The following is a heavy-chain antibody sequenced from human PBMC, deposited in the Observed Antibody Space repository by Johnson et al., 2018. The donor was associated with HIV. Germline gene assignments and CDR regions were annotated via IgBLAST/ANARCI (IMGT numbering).Heavy chain of an antibody. CDR2: ISYDGSNK. CDR1: GFSFSSYG. J-gene: IGHJ3*02. D-gene: IGHD1-14*01. CDR3: ARERDATGDAFDI. V-gene: IGHV3-30*03. Sequence: VQLVESGGGVVQPGRSLRLSCAASGFSFSSYGMHWVRQAPGKGLEWVAVISYDGSNKYYADSVKGRFTISRDNSKNTLFLQMNSLRAEDTAVYYCARERDATGDAFDIWGQGTMVTVSS.